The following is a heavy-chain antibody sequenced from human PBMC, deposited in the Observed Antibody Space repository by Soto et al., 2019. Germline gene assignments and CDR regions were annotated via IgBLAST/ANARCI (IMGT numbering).Heavy chain of an antibody. J-gene: IGHJ4*02. Sequence: GASVKVSCKASGYTFTSYGISWVRQAPGQGLEWMGWISAYNGNTNYAQKLQGRVTMTTDTSTSTAYMELRSLRSDDTAVYYCARSYYDSSGYYGGGDYWGQGTLVTVSS. CDR3: ARSYYDSSGYYGGGDY. D-gene: IGHD3-22*01. CDR1: GYTFTSYG. V-gene: IGHV1-18*01. CDR2: ISAYNGNT.